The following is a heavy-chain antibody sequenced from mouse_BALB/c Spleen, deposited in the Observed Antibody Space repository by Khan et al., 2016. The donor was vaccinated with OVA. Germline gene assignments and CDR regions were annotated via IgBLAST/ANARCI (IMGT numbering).Heavy chain of an antibody. CDR1: GVSITSGF. V-gene: IGHV3-8*02. Sequence: EVQLQESGPSLVQPSQTLSLTCSVTGVSITSGFWSWIRKFPGNKLEYMGYMIYSGYTYYNPSLKGRFSITRHTSKNQYYLQFNSVTTEDTATYFCATSTYRFAFAYWGLGTLVTVSA. J-gene: IGHJ3*01. CDR2: MIYSGYT. D-gene: IGHD2-14*01. CDR3: ATSTYRFAFAY.